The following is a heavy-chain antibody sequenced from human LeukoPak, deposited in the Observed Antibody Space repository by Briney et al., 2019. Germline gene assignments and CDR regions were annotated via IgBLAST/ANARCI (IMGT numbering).Heavy chain of an antibody. Sequence: GGSLRLSCAASGFTFSSYAMSWVRQAPGKGLEWVSAISGSGGSTYYADSVKGRFTISRDNSKNTLYLQMNSLRAEDTAVYYCARDGSGSYIIDYWGQGTLVTVSS. CDR1: GFTFSSYA. J-gene: IGHJ4*02. CDR3: ARDGSGSYIIDY. V-gene: IGHV3-23*01. CDR2: ISGSGGST. D-gene: IGHD3-10*01.